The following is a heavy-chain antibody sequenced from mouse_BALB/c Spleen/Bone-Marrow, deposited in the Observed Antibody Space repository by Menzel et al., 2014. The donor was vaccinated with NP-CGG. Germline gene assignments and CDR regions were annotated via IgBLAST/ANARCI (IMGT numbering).Heavy chain of an antibody. D-gene: IGHD2-1*01. Sequence: DVKLVESGGGLVQPGGSLKISCAASGFTFSSYIMSWVRQTPEKRLEWVAYISNGGGSTYYPDTVKGRFTISRDNAKNTLYQQMISLKSEDTAMYYCARQGVYYGKTYYAMDYWGQGTSVTVSS. J-gene: IGHJ4*01. CDR3: ARQGVYYGKTYYAMDY. CDR1: GFTFSSYI. CDR2: ISNGGGST. V-gene: IGHV5-12-2*01.